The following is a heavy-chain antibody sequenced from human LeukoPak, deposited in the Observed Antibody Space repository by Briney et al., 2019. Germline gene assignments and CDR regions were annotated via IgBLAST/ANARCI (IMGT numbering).Heavy chain of an antibody. Sequence: GGSLRLSCAASGFTFSTYSMNWVRQAPGKGLEWVSYISGSGSSIYYADSVKGRFTISRDNAKNSLYLQMNSLRAEDTAVYYCAREFVDSSFDYWGQGTLVTVSS. CDR2: ISGSGSSI. D-gene: IGHD3-22*01. CDR3: AREFVDSSFDY. CDR1: GFTFSTYS. V-gene: IGHV3-48*01. J-gene: IGHJ4*02.